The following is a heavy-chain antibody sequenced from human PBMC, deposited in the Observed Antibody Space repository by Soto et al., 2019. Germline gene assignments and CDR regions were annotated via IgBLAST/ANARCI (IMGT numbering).Heavy chain of an antibody. V-gene: IGHV4-4*02. D-gene: IGHD5-12*01. J-gene: IGHJ5*02. CDR1: GGSVSSTNW. CDR3: ARLYSGFDT. CDR2: IYHSGST. Sequence: SETLSLTCAVSGGSVSSTNWWSWVRQPPGKGLEWIGEIYHSGSTNYSPSLKSRVTISVDKSNNQFSLKLRSVTAADTAVYYCARLYSGFDTWGQGTLVTVSS.